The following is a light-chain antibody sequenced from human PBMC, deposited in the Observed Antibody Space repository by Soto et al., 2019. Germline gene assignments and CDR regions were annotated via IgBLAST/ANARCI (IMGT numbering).Light chain of an antibody. Sequence: QSALTQPPSASGSPGQSVTISCTGTSSDVGGYNYVSWYQQHPGKAPKLMIYEVSKRPSGVPDRFSVSKSCNTASLTVSGLQAEDEADYYCSSYAGSNRVFGGGTKLTVL. CDR1: SSDVGGYNY. CDR3: SSYAGSNRV. V-gene: IGLV2-8*01. J-gene: IGLJ2*01. CDR2: EVS.